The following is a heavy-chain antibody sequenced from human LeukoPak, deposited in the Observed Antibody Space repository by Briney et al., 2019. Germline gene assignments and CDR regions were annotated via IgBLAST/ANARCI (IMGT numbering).Heavy chain of an antibody. Sequence: KPGGSLRLSCAASGFTFSDYYMSWMRQAPGKGLEWISHISGSGGTIYYADSVKGRFTISRDNVQNSLFLQMNGLRVEDTAVYYCARGNWGPDYWGQGTLVTVSS. D-gene: IGHD7-27*01. CDR2: ISGSGGTI. J-gene: IGHJ4*02. CDR1: GFTFSDYY. V-gene: IGHV3-11*04. CDR3: ARGNWGPDY.